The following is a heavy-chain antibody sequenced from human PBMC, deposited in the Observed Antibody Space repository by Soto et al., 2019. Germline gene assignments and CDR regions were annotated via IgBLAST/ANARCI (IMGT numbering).Heavy chain of an antibody. D-gene: IGHD3-3*01. Sequence: EVQLVESGGGLVKPGGSLRLSCAASGFTFSSYSMNWVRQAPGKGLEWVSSISSSSSYIYYADSVKGRFTISRDNAKNSLYLQMNSLRAEDTAVYYCARDLTIFGVVPSASDYWGQGTLVTVSS. CDR3: ARDLTIFGVVPSASDY. J-gene: IGHJ4*02. CDR1: GFTFSSYS. CDR2: ISSSSSYI. V-gene: IGHV3-21*01.